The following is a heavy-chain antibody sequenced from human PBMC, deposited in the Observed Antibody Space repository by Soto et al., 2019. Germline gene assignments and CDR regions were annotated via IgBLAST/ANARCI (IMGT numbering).Heavy chain of an antibody. CDR1: GGSISSGGYY. V-gene: IGHV4-31*03. CDR3: ARESKLGHCSGGSCYGRFDP. J-gene: IGHJ5*02. Sequence: PSETLSLTCTFSGGSISSGGYYWSWIRQHPGKGLEGIGYIYYSGSTDYNPSLKSRVTIAVDTSKNQSSLKLSSVPAADTAVYYCARESKLGHCSGGSCYGRFDPWGQGTLVTVSS. CDR2: IYYSGST. D-gene: IGHD2-15*01.